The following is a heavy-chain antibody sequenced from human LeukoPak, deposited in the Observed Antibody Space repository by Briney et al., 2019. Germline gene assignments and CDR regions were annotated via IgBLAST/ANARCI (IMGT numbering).Heavy chain of an antibody. J-gene: IGHJ5*02. CDR1: GFTFSSYW. CDR3: AKGHSSGWYLLALPGGNWFDP. V-gene: IGHV3-7*01. D-gene: IGHD6-19*01. Sequence: QSGGSLRLSCAASGFTFSSYWMSWVRQAPGKGLEWVANIKQDGSEKYYVDSVKGRFTISRDNSKNTLYLQMNSLRAEDTAVYYCAKGHSSGWYLLALPGGNWFDPWGQGTLVTVSS. CDR2: IKQDGSEK.